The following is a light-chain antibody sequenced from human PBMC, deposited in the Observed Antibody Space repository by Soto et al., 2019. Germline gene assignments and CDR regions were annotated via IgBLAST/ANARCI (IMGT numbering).Light chain of an antibody. J-gene: IGLJ1*01. Sequence: QSALTQPASVSGSPGQSVTISCTGTSSDVGGYKYVSWYQQHPGKAPKLMIYDVTSRPSGVSDRFSGSKSGNTASLTISGLQAEDEADYYCFSYRSSSTLHVFGTGTKVTVL. CDR3: FSYRSSSTLHV. V-gene: IGLV2-14*03. CDR2: DVT. CDR1: SSDVGGYKY.